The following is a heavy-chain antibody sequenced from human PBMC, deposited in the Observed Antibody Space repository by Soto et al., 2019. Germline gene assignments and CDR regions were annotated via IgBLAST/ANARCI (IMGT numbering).Heavy chain of an antibody. CDR2: IITIFGTA. CDR1: GGTFSSYA. CDR3: ARAGIAAAGARYYYGMDV. Sequence: QVQLVQSGAEVKKPGSSVKVSCKASGGTFSSYAISWVRQAPGEGVEWMGGIITIFGTANYAQKFQGRVTITADESTSTAYMELSSLRSEDTAVYYCARAGIAAAGARYYYGMDVWGQGTTVTVSS. D-gene: IGHD6-13*01. V-gene: IGHV1-69*01. J-gene: IGHJ6*02.